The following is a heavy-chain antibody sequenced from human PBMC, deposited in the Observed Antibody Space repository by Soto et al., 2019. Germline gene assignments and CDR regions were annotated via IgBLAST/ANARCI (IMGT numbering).Heavy chain of an antibody. CDR3: ARVWQLVLEEAFDI. J-gene: IGHJ3*02. CDR2: TYYRSKWYN. Sequence: SQTLSLTCAISGDSVSSNSAAWNWIRQSPSRGLEWLGRTYYRSKWYNDYAVSVKSRITINPDTSRNQFSLQLNSVTPEDTAVYYCARVWQLVLEEAFDIWGQGTMVTVSS. CDR1: GDSVSSNSAA. V-gene: IGHV6-1*01. D-gene: IGHD6-13*01.